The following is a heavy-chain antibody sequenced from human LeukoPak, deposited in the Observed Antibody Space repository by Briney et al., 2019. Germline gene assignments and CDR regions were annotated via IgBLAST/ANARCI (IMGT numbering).Heavy chain of an antibody. CDR3: ARCHVPYYYYMDV. J-gene: IGHJ6*03. CDR2: ITSASSYI. CDR1: GFTFSSFS. Sequence: PGRSLRLSCAASGFTFSSFSINWVRQAPGKGLEWVSSITSASSYIYYADSVKGRFTVSRDSAKNSLYLQMNSLRAEDTAVYYCARCHVPYYYYMDVWGKGTTVTISS. V-gene: IGHV3-21*01.